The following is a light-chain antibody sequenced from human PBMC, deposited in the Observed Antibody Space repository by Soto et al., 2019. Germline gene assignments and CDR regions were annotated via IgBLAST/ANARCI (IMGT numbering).Light chain of an antibody. CDR2: WAS. Sequence: DLVLTHSPDSLSVSMGERATINSKSSQSVLHSSNSRNYIAWYQQKPGQPPNLLIYWASTRESGVPDRFSGSGSGTDFTLTISSLQAEDVAVYYCQQYYSTPLTFGGGTKVDIK. J-gene: IGKJ4*01. CDR3: QQYYSTPLT. V-gene: IGKV4-1*01. CDR1: QSVLHSSNSRNY.